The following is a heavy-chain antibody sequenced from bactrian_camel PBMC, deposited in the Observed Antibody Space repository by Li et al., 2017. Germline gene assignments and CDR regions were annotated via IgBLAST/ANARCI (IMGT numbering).Heavy chain of an antibody. J-gene: IGHJ4*01. Sequence: QVQLVESGGGLVQPGGSLRLSCAASGFTFSNYYMSWVRQAPGKGLEWVSGIFTDGSKTYYADSAKGRFTISRDNAKNRLDLQMNSLQPEDTAVYYCAAQRGGYFGDYAFNYWGQGTQVTVS. CDR1: GFTFSNYY. V-gene: IGHV3-2*01. CDR3: AAQRGGYFGDYAFNY. D-gene: IGHD4*01. CDR2: IFTDGSKT.